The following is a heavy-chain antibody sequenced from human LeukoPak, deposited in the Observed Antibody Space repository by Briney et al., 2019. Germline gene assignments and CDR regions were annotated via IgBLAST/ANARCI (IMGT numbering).Heavy chain of an antibody. CDR1: GFTFRTYA. D-gene: IGHD2-21*01. V-gene: IGHV3-23*01. CDR2: ISGSGGNT. Sequence: GGSLRLSCAASGFTFRTYAMNWVRQAPGKGLEWVSTISGSGGNTYYADSVKGRFTISRDNSKNTLYLQMNSLRAEDTAVYYCAKDPVSLVVVSTFDYWGQGTLVTVSS. J-gene: IGHJ4*02. CDR3: AKDPVSLVVVSTFDY.